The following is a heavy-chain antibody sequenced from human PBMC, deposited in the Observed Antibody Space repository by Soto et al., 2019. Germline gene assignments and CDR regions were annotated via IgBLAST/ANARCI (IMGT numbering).Heavy chain of an antibody. D-gene: IGHD1-26*01. V-gene: IGHV1-18*01. CDR2: ISAYNGNR. CDR1: GYTFSHYG. CDR3: ARGGQECSNSGCGYIYDGMDV. J-gene: IGHJ6*02. Sequence: GASVKVSCKASGYTFSHYGIGWVRQAPGQGLEWMGWISAYNGNRHFAEGLRGRITMTTNTTTSTADMELRSLSSYDTAVYYCARGGQECSNSGCGYIYDGMDVWGQGTTVTVSS.